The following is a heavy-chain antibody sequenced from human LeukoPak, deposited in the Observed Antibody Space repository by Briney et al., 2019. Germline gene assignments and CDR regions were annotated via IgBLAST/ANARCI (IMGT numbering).Heavy chain of an antibody. CDR3: AKVPYGSGRGTYFDY. CDR1: GFTFSNYA. Sequence: HPGGSLRLSCATSGFTFSNYAMSWVRQAPGKGLEWVSSIGGSGSSTWYADSVKGRFTISRDNSKNTLFLQMNGLRAEDTAVYYCAKVPYGSGRGTYFDYWGQGTLVTVSS. CDR2: IGGSGSST. V-gene: IGHV3-23*01. J-gene: IGHJ4*02. D-gene: IGHD3-10*01.